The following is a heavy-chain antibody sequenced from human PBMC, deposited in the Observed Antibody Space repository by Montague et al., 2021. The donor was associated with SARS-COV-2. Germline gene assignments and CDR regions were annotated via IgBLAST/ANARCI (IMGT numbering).Heavy chain of an antibody. CDR2: IYYSGST. CDR3: ASDARRGIVATPSGWFDH. V-gene: IGHV4-39*01. D-gene: IGHD5-12*01. J-gene: IGHJ5*02. Sequence: SETLSLTCTVSGGSISSSSYYWGWIRQPPGKGLEWIGSIYYSGSTYYNPSLKSRVTISVDTSKNQFYLKLSSVTAADTAVYYCASDARRGIVATPSGWFDHWGQGTMVTVSS. CDR1: GGSISSSSYY.